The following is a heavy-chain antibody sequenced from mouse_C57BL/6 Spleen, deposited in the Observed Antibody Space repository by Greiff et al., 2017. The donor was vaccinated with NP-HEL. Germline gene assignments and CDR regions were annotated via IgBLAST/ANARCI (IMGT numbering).Heavy chain of an antibody. CDR2: IYPGDGDT. CDR3: ASVIYYGNPHYYAMDY. J-gene: IGHJ4*01. D-gene: IGHD2-1*01. Sequence: VQLQQSGPELVKPGASVKISCKASGYAFSSSWMNWVKQRPGKGLEWIGRIYPGDGDTNYNGKFKGKATLTADKSSSTAYMQLSSLTSEDSAVYFCASVIYYGNPHYYAMDYWGQGTSVTVSS. V-gene: IGHV1-82*01. CDR1: GYAFSSSW.